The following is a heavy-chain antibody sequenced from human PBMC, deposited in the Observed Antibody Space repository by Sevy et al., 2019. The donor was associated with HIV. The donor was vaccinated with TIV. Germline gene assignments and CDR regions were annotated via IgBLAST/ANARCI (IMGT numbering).Heavy chain of an antibody. Sequence: ASVKVSCKVSGYTLTELSMHWVRQAPGKGLEWMGGFDPEDGETIYAQKFQGRVTMTEDTSTDTAYMELSSLRSEDTAVYYCATRDIVVVPAANLEYYYYGMDVWGQGTTVTVSS. CDR3: ATRDIVVVPAANLEYYYYGMDV. CDR2: FDPEDGET. D-gene: IGHD2-2*01. CDR1: GYTLTELS. J-gene: IGHJ6*02. V-gene: IGHV1-24*01.